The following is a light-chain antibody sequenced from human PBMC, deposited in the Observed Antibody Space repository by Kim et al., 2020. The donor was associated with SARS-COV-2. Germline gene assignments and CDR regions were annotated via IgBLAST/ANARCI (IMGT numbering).Light chain of an antibody. CDR2: RSN. CDR1: SSNIESNY. J-gene: IGLJ3*02. V-gene: IGLV1-47*01. Sequence: QSVLTQSSSASGSPGQRVTISCSGSSSNIESNYVYWYQQVPGTAPKVLIYRSNQRPSGVPDRVSGSKSGTSASLAISGLRSEVEADYYCAAWDESLSSRVFGGGTQLTVL. CDR3: AAWDESLSSRV.